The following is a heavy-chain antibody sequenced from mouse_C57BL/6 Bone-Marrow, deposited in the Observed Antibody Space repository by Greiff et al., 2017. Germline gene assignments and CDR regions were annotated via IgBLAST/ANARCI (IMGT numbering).Heavy chain of an antibody. V-gene: IGHV1-39*01. Sequence: EVQLQQSGPELVKPGASVKISCKASGYSFTDYNMNWVKQSNGKSLEWIGVINPNYGTTSYNQKFKGKATLTVDQSSSTDNMQLNSLTSEDAAVYCCARGYDYDYAMDYWGQGTSVTVSS. J-gene: IGHJ4*01. D-gene: IGHD2-4*01. CDR1: GYSFTDYN. CDR2: INPNYGTT. CDR3: ARGYDYDYAMDY.